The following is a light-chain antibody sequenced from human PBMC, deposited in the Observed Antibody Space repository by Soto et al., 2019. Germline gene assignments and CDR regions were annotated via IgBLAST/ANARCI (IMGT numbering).Light chain of an antibody. CDR3: RSYTSSSNLVV. V-gene: IGLV2-14*01. CDR2: DVS. J-gene: IGLJ2*01. Sequence: QSALTQPASVSGSPGQSITISCTGTSSDVGGYNYVSWYQQHPGKAPKLMIYDVSNRPSWVSNRFSGSKSGNTASLTISGLQDEDEADYYCRSYTSSSNLVVFGGGTQLTVL. CDR1: SSDVGGYNY.